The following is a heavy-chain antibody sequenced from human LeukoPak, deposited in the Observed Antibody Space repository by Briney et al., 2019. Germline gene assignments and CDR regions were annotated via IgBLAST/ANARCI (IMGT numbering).Heavy chain of an antibody. CDR3: ARVLQYYYDSSGYWVWFDP. CDR2: IYTSGST. D-gene: IGHD3-22*01. J-gene: IGHJ5*02. Sequence: SETLSLTCTVSGGSISSYYWSWIRQPAGKGLEWIGRIYTSGSTNYNPSLKSRVTMSVDTSKNQFSLKLSSVTAADTAVYYCARVLQYYYDSSGYWVWFDPWGQGTLVTVSS. CDR1: GGSISSYY. V-gene: IGHV4-4*07.